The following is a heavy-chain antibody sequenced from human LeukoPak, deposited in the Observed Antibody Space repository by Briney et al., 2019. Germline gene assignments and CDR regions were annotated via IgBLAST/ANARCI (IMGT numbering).Heavy chain of an antibody. D-gene: IGHD3-10*01. CDR2: IYTSGST. V-gene: IGHV4-61*02. Sequence: SETLSLTCTVSGGSISSGSYYWSWIRQPAGKGLEWIGRIYTSGSTNYNPSLKSRVTISVDTSKNQFSLKLSSVTAADTAVYYCARPETYGSGSANWFDPWGQGTLVTVSS. J-gene: IGHJ5*02. CDR1: GGSISSGSYY. CDR3: ARPETYGSGSANWFDP.